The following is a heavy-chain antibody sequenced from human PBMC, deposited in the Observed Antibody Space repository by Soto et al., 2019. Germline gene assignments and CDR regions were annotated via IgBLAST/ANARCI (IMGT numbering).Heavy chain of an antibody. CDR3: VRDGSKTLRDWFDP. CDR1: GGSISKFS. J-gene: IGHJ5*02. CDR2: VYATGTT. Sequence: ATETLSLTCSVSGGSISKFSRSWVRKTAGKGLEWMGRVYATGTTDYNPSLRSRVAMSVDISRKTFSLRLTSVTAADTGMYYCVRDGSKTLRDWFDPWGQGKLVTVSS. D-gene: IGHD3-10*01. V-gene: IGHV4-4*07.